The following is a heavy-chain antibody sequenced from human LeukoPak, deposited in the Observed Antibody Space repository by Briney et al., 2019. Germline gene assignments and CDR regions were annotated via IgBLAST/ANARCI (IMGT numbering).Heavy chain of an antibody. CDR2: ISGSSSTI. CDR1: GFTFSSYS. D-gene: IGHD3-22*01. J-gene: IGHJ4*02. CDR3: AKDNLIYYYDSSGHWGVDY. Sequence: GGSLRLSCAASGFTFSSYSMNWVRQAPGKGLEWVSYISGSSSTIYYADSVKGRFTISRDNAKNSLYLQMNSLRDEDTAVYYCAKDNLIYYYDSSGHWGVDYWGQGTLVTVSS. V-gene: IGHV3-48*02.